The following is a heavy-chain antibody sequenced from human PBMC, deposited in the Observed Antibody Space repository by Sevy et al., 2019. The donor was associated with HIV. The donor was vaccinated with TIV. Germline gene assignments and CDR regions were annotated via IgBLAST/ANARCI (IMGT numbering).Heavy chain of an antibody. CDR1: GFTFSSYA. J-gene: IGHJ4*02. Sequence: GGSLRLSCGASGFTFSSYAMSWVRQAPGKGLEWVSGISGSGGSTYYADSVKGRFTISRDNSKNTLYLQMNSLRAEDPAVDYCAKDLPQPGSYYDSSGYFDYWGQGTLVTVSS. D-gene: IGHD3-22*01. CDR2: ISGSGGST. V-gene: IGHV3-23*01. CDR3: AKDLPQPGSYYDSSGYFDY.